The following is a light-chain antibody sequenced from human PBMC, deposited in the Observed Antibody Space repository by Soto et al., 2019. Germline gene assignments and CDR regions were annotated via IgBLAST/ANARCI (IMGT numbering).Light chain of an antibody. CDR1: QSISSY. V-gene: IGKV1-17*01. Sequence: DIQMTQSLSSLSASVGDRVTITCRASQSISSYLNWYQQKPGKAPKLLIYAASILQGGVPSRFSGSGFGPDFTLTISSLQPEDFATYYCLQHNSYPLTSGGGTKVDIK. CDR2: AAS. CDR3: LQHNSYPLT. J-gene: IGKJ4*01.